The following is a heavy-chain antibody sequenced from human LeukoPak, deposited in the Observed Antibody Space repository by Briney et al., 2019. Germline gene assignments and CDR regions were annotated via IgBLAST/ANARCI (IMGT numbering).Heavy chain of an antibody. J-gene: IGHJ3*02. CDR3: ARPYRSGYFDAFDI. D-gene: IGHD3-22*01. CDR1: GYSFTSYW. V-gene: IGHV5-51*01. CDR2: IYPGDSDT. Sequence: GESLQISCKGSGYSFTSYWNGRVRQMPGKGREGMGIIYPGDSDTRYSPSFQGQVTTSPDKSISTAYLQWSSLKASDPAMYYCARPYRSGYFDAFDIWGQGTMVSVSS.